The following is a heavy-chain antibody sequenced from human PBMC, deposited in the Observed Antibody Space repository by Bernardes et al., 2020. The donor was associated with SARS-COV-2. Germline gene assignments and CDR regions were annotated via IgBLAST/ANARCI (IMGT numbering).Heavy chain of an antibody. D-gene: IGHD4-17*01. CDR2: ISYDGSNK. V-gene: IGHV3-30*18. Sequence: GGSLRLSCAASGFTFSSYGMHWVRQAPGKGLEWVAVISYDGSNKYYADSVKGRFTISRDNSKNTLYLQMNSLRAEDTAVYYCAKEETVTLDYWGQGTLVTVSS. CDR1: GFTFSSYG. CDR3: AKEETVTLDY. J-gene: IGHJ4*02.